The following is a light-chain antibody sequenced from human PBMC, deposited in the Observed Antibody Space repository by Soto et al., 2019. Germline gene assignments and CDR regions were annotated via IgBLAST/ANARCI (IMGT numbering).Light chain of an antibody. Sequence: QSALTQPASVSGSPGQSITISCTGTSSDVGGYNYVSWYQQHPGKAPKLMIYEVSNRPSGVSNRFSGSKSGNTASLTISGLQAEDAADYYCSSYTSSSTFYVFGTGTKVTVL. V-gene: IGLV2-14*01. CDR1: SSDVGGYNY. CDR2: EVS. J-gene: IGLJ1*01. CDR3: SSYTSSSTFYV.